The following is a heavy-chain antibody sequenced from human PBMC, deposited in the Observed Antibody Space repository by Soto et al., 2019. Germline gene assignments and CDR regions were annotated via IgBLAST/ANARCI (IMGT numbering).Heavy chain of an antibody. D-gene: IGHD2-8*01. J-gene: IGHJ6*03. CDR1: GFTFSSYA. V-gene: IGHV3-23*01. Sequence: EVQLLESGGGVVQPGGSLRLSCAASGFTFSSYAMSWVRQAPGKGLEWVAAIICSGGSTYYADSVKGRFTISRDNSKNTMSLQMHSMSAEDTAAYDCDKDGEHIVLMVPGGAMDFWGKGTPVTVSS. CDR2: IICSGGST. CDR3: DKDGEHIVLMVPGGAMDF.